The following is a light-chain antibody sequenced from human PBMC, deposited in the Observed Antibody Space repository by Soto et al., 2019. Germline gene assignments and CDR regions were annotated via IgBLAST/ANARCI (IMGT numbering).Light chain of an antibody. CDR1: PSISSSY. CDR3: QQDYNLPIT. J-gene: IGKJ5*01. CDR2: GAS. Sequence: EIVMTQSPATLSVSPGAGAPLSCRVRPSISSSYLSWYQQRPGQAPRLLIYGASTRATGIPARFSGSGRGSGTDFTLTISSLQPEDFAVYYCQQDYNLPITFGQGTRLEIK. V-gene: IGKV3D-7*01.